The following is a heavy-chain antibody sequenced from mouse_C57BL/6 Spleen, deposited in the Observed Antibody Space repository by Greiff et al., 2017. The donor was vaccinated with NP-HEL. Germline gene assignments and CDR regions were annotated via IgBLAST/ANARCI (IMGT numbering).Heavy chain of an antibody. CDR3: ARHPYYGSSYGYFDV. CDR1: GYTFTEYT. CDR2: FYPGSGSI. V-gene: IGHV1-62-2*01. J-gene: IGHJ1*03. D-gene: IGHD1-1*01. Sequence: VKLLESGAELVKPGASVKLSCKASGYTFTEYTIHWVKQRSGQGLEWIGWFYPGSGSIKYNEKFKDKATLTADKSSSTVYMELSRLTSEDSAVYFCARHPYYGSSYGYFDVWGTGTTVTVSS.